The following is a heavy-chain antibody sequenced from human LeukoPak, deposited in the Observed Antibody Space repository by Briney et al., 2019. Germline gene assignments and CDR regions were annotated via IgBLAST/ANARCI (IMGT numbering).Heavy chain of an antibody. CDR3: AIRLATSRIATATTWFDP. V-gene: IGHV4-34*01. CDR1: GESFDGFY. J-gene: IGHJ5*02. D-gene: IGHD3-9*01. Sequence: PSETLSLTCAVYGESFDGFYWNWIRQPPGKGLEWIGEINYSGMSDYNPALKSRVAISADSSKRQFSLDLTSVTAADTAVYYCAIRLATSRIATATTWFDPWGQGTLVSVSS. CDR2: INYSGMS.